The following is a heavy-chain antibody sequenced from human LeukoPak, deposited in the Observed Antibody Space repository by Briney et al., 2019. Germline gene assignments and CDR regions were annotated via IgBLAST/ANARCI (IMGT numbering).Heavy chain of an antibody. CDR1: GGTFSSYA. D-gene: IGHD3-3*01. V-gene: IGHV1-69*13. CDR3: ARSEYDFWSGYYSPPLGYYYYCYMDV. Sequence: ASVKVSCKASGGTFSSYAISWVRQAPGQGLEWMGGIIPIFGTANYAQKFQGRVTITADESTSTAYMELSSLRSEDTAVYYCARSEYDFWSGYYSPPLGYYYYCYMDVWGKGTTVTVSS. J-gene: IGHJ6*03. CDR2: IIPIFGTA.